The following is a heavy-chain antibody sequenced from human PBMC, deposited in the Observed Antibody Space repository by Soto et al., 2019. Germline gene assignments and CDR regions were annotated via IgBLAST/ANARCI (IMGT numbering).Heavy chain of an antibody. D-gene: IGHD6-19*01. Sequence: QLQLQESGPGLVKPSETLSLTCTVSGGSISSSSYYWGWIRQPPGKGLEWIGSIYYSGSTYYNPSLRSRVTISEDTSKSQFSLKLSSVTAADTAVYYCAIAYSLRYSSGWYGFDYWGQGTLVTVSS. J-gene: IGHJ4*02. CDR2: IYYSGST. V-gene: IGHV4-39*01. CDR1: GGSISSSSYY. CDR3: AIAYSLRYSSGWYGFDY.